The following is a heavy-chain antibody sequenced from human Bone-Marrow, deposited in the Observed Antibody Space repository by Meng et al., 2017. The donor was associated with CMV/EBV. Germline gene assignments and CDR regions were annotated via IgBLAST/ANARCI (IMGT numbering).Heavy chain of an antibody. Sequence: SLSTSGGGVVWIRQPPGKALEWLALIYWNDDKRYSPSLKSRLTITKDTSKNQVVLTMTNMDPVDTATYYCAHSVQGNWNYGWANWFDPWGQGTLVTVSS. CDR3: AHSVQGNWNYGWANWFDP. V-gene: IGHV2-5*01. D-gene: IGHD1-7*01. J-gene: IGHJ5*02. CDR2: IYWNDDK. CDR1: SLSTSGGG.